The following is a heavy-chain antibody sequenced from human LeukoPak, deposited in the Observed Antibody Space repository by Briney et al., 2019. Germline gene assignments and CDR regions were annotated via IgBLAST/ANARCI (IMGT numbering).Heavy chain of an antibody. Sequence: GESLKISCKGSGYSFTSYWIGWVRQMPGKGLEWMGIIYPGDSDTRYSPSFQGQVTISADKSISTAYLQWSSLKASDTAMYYCARNKATITSYYYGMDVWGQGTTVTVSS. CDR2: IYPGDSDT. D-gene: IGHD5-24*01. CDR3: ARNKATITSYYYGMDV. V-gene: IGHV5-51*01. J-gene: IGHJ6*02. CDR1: GYSFTSYW.